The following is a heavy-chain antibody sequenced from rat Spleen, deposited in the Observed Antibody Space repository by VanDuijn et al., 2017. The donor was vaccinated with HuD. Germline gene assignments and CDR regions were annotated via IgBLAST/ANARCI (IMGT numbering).Heavy chain of an antibody. CDR2: ITTSDAGT. Sequence: EVQLVESDGGLVQPGRSLKLSCAASGFTFDDYDMAWVRQAPTKGLEWVASITTSDAGTYYRDSVKGRFTVSRDDAKSTLYLQMDSLRSEDTATYYCTTYGGLRNWFAYWGQGTLVTVSS. D-gene: IGHD4-1*01. CDR3: TTYGGLRNWFAY. J-gene: IGHJ3*01. V-gene: IGHV5-27*01. CDR1: GFTFDDYD.